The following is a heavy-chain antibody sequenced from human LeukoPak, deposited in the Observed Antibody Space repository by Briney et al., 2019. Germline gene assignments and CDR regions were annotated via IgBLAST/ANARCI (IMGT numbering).Heavy chain of an antibody. CDR3: ARGYYGDYYYFDL. Sequence: GGSLRLSCAASGFTFSNYWMGWVRQAPGKRPEWVANMNIDGSEKYYADSVKGRFSISRDNARNSVYLQMASLRDEDTALYYCARGYYGDYYYFDLWGRGTLVSVSS. CDR1: GFTFSNYW. V-gene: IGHV3-7*01. J-gene: IGHJ2*01. D-gene: IGHD4-17*01. CDR2: MNIDGSEK.